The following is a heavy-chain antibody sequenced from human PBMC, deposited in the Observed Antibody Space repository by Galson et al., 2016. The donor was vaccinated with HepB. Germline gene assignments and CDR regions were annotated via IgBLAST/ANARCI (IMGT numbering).Heavy chain of an antibody. V-gene: IGHV3-11*01. CDR2: MRGSGSYI. CDR3: ARAQPSYCGGDCYSGY. D-gene: IGHD2-21*02. Sequence: SLRLSCAASGFTFSDYYMSWIRQAPGKGLEWVSYMRGSGSYIYYADSVKGRFTISRDDAKNSVYLQMNSLRVEDTAVYYCARAQPSYCGGDCYSGYWGQGTLVTVSS. CDR1: GFTFSDYY. J-gene: IGHJ4*02.